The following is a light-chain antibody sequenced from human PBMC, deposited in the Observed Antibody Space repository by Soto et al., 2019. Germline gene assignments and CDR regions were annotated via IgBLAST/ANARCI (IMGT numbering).Light chain of an antibody. CDR1: KIGTKS. CDR3: QVWHRSSDHLWV. CDR2: DDS. J-gene: IGLJ3*02. Sequence: LTQPPSVSVAPGQTARITCGGNKIGTKSVHWYQQKPGQAPVLVVYDDSDRPSGIPERFSGSNSGNTATLTISRVEAGDEADYYCQVWHRSSDHLWVFGGGTKVTVL. V-gene: IGLV3-21*02.